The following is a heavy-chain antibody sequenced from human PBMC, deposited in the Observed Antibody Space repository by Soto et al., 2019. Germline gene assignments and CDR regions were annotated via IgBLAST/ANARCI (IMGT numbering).Heavy chain of an antibody. CDR3: ARVVVAATDWFDP. CDR2: IIPILGIA. CDR1: GGTFSSYT. D-gene: IGHD2-15*01. Sequence: QVQLVQSGAEVKKPGSSVKVSCKASGGTFSSYTISWVRQAPGQGLEWMGRIIPILGIANYAQKVQGRVTITADKSTSTAYMELSSLRSEDTAVYYCARVVVAATDWFDPWGQGTLVTVSS. V-gene: IGHV1-69*02. J-gene: IGHJ5*02.